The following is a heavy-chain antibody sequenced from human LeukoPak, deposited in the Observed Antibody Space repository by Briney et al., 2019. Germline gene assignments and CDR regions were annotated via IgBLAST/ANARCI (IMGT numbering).Heavy chain of an antibody. J-gene: IGHJ4*02. V-gene: IGHV3-30*02. CDR1: GFTFSSYG. D-gene: IGHD3-22*01. CDR2: IRYDGSNK. CDR3: AKDGDSSGYYYKAGQYYFDY. Sequence: GGSLRLSCAASGFTFSSYGMHWVRQAPGKGLEWVAFIRYDGSNKYYADSVKGRFTISRDNSKNTLYLQMNSLRAEDTAVYYCAKDGDSSGYYYKAGQYYFDYWGQGTLVTVSS.